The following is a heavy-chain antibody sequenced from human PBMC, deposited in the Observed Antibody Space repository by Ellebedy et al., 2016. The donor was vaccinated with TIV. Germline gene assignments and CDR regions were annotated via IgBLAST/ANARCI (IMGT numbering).Heavy chain of an antibody. CDR3: ARETAPPRYWYFDL. CDR2: IYYSGST. J-gene: IGHJ2*01. Sequence: MPSETLSLTCTVSGGSISSYYWGWIRQPPGKGLEWIGSIYYSGSTYYNPSLKSRVTISVDTSKNQFSLKLRSVTAADTAVYYCARETAPPRYWYFDLWGRGTLVTVSS. D-gene: IGHD1-1*01. V-gene: IGHV4-39*02. CDR1: GGSISSYY.